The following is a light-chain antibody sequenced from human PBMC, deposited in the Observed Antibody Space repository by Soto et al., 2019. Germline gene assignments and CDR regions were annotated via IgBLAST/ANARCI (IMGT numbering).Light chain of an antibody. CDR3: RSYTSGDLYV. J-gene: IGLJ1*01. CDR1: ISDIGGYKY. CDR2: EVS. V-gene: IGLV2-14*01. Sequence: QSVLTLAACVYGSPGQSSTISCTGTISDIGGYKYVSWYQQHPGKAPKLLIYEVSNRPSGISNRFSASKSDNTASLTISGLRAEDEADYYCRSYTSGDLYVFGTGTKVTVL.